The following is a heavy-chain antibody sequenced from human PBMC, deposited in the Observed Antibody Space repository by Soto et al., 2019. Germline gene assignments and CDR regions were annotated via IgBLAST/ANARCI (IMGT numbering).Heavy chain of an antibody. CDR3: ARVHVMVVAGSTFDY. V-gene: IGHV4-38-2*02. CDR1: GDSISSGSY. J-gene: IGHJ4*03. CDR2: IYHGGTT. Sequence: SETLSLTCTVSGDSISSGSYWGCIRQPPGEGPEWIASIYHGGTTFYNPSLKSRISISVDTSKNQFSLRLTSVTAADTATYYCARVHVMVVAGSTFDYWGPGTLVTVYS. D-gene: IGHD6-19*01.